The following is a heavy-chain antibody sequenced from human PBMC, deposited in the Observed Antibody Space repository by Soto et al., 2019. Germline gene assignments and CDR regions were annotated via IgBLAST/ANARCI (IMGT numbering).Heavy chain of an antibody. CDR1: GYSFTSYW. Sequence: PGEALISSCKGAGYSFTSYWIGGGRQMPGKGLEWMGSIYPGDSDTRKGPSFQVQVTISADKSISTAYLQWSRLKASDIAMYYCERLVGESPPNWFDPWGQGTLVTVSS. J-gene: IGHJ5*02. D-gene: IGHD3-10*01. CDR3: ERLVGESPPNWFDP. CDR2: IYPGDSDT. V-gene: IGHV5-51*01.